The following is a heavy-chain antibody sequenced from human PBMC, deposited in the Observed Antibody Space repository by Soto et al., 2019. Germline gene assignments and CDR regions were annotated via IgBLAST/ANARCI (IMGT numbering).Heavy chain of an antibody. Sequence: QLQLQESGPGLVKPSETLSLTCTVSGGSISSSSYYWGWIRQPPGKGLEWIGSIYYSGSTYYNPSLNSRFTISVDTSKNQFSLKLSSVTAADTAVYYCARHCYSGSYYGLDYWGQGTLVTVSS. J-gene: IGHJ4*02. V-gene: IGHV4-39*01. CDR3: ARHCYSGSYYGLDY. CDR1: GGSISSSSYY. D-gene: IGHD1-26*01. CDR2: IYYSGST.